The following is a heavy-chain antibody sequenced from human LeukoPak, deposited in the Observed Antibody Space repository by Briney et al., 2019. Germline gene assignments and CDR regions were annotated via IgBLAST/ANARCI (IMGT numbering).Heavy chain of an antibody. Sequence: SETLSLTCTVSGGSIINHYWSWIRQPAGKGLEWIGRIYSSGSANYSPSLKSRASVSIDTSNNHFSLNLTSVTAADTALYFCARDVRYASGWSTPESWGQGTLVTVSS. V-gene: IGHV4-4*07. CDR1: GGSIINHY. CDR3: ARDVRYASGWSTPES. J-gene: IGHJ5*02. D-gene: IGHD6-19*01. CDR2: IYSSGSA.